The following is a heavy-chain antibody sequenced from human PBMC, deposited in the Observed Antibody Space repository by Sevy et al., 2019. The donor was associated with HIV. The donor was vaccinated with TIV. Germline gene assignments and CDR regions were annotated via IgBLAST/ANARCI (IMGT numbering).Heavy chain of an antibody. D-gene: IGHD5-12*01. V-gene: IGHV3-13*05. CDR1: GFTFSTYD. J-gene: IGHJ6*02. CDR2: VGPAGDQ. Sequence: GGSLRLSCVSSGFTFSTYDMHWVRQVTGKGLEWISGVGPAGDQFYPGSVKGRFTISRENAKNSIYLQMNNLRAGDTAVYYCARSGGYSDYGMDVWGQGTTVSLL. CDR3: ARSGGYSDYGMDV.